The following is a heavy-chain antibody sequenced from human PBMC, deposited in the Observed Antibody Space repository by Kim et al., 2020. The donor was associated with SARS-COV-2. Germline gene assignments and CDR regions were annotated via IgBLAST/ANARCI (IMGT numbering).Heavy chain of an antibody. J-gene: IGHJ4*02. CDR1: GFTFSSFS. Sequence: GGSLRLSCAGSGFTFSSFSMTWVRQAPGKGLEWVASIRSSSSHIYYADSVKGRFTISRDNAKNLLYLQMNSLRVEDTAVYYCADSGTQNHPDHYWGQGTLGTVSS. CDR2: IRSSSSHI. CDR3: ADSGTQNHPDHY. V-gene: IGHV3-21*01.